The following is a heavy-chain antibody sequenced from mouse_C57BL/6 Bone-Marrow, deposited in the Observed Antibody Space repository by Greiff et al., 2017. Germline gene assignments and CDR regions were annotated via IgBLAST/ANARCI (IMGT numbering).Heavy chain of an antibody. V-gene: IGHV14-4*01. Sequence: VQLKESGAELVRPGASVKLSCTASGFNIKDDYMHWVKQRPEQGLEWIGWIVPENGDTEYASKFQGKATITADTSSNTAYLQLSSLTSEDTAVYYCTTFDGYYGGYWGQGTTLTVSS. CDR1: GFNIKDDY. J-gene: IGHJ2*01. CDR3: TTFDGYYGGY. D-gene: IGHD2-3*01. CDR2: IVPENGDT.